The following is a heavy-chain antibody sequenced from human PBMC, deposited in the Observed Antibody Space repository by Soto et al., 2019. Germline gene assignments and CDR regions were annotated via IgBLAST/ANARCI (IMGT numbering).Heavy chain of an antibody. CDR1: GGSISSYY. Sequence: SETLSLTCTVSGGSISSYYWSWIRQPPGKGLEWIGYSYYSGSTNYNPSLKSRVTISVDTSKNQFYLKLSSVTAADTAVYDCGREIRAGYNLGNFDYWGQGTLVTVSS. J-gene: IGHJ4*02. CDR3: GREIRAGYNLGNFDY. CDR2: SYYSGST. V-gene: IGHV4-59*01. D-gene: IGHD5-12*01.